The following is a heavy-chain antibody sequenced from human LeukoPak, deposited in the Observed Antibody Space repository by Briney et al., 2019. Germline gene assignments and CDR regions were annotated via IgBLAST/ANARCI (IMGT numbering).Heavy chain of an antibody. V-gene: IGHV3-21*01. CDR1: GFTFSSYS. D-gene: IGHD3-10*01. Sequence: GGSLRPSCAASGFTFSSYSMNWVRQAPGKGLEWVSSISSSSSYIYYADSVKGRFTISRDNAKNSLYLQMNSLRAEDTAVYYCARRGWQELDYWGQGTLVSVSS. CDR2: ISSSSSYI. CDR3: ARRGWQELDY. J-gene: IGHJ4*02.